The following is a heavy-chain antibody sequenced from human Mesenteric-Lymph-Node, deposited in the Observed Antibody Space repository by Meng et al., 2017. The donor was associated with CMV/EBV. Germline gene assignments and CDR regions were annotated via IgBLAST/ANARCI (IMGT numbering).Heavy chain of an antibody. CDR3: AREKGDYD. CDR2: IWYDGTKK. J-gene: IGHJ4*02. D-gene: IGHD4/OR15-4a*01. Sequence: LRRSCAASGFTFSNHGMHWVRQAPGKGLEWVAIIWYDGTKKYYADSVKGRFTISRDNSKNTLYLQMNSLRVEDTAVYYCAREKGDYDWGQGSLVTAPQ. CDR1: GFTFSNHG. V-gene: IGHV3-33*01.